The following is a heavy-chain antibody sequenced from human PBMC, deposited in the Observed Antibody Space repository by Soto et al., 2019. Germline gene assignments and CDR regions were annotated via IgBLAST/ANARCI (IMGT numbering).Heavy chain of an antibody. V-gene: IGHV1-69*01. CDR3: ARTGVGIIPLGYYGMDV. Sequence: QVQLVQSGAEVKKPGSSVKVSCKASGGTFSSYAISWVRQAPGQGLEWMGGIIPIFGTANYAQKFQGRVTITADESTSTAYMELSSLRSEYTAVYYCARTGVGIIPLGYYGMDVWGQGTTVTVSS. J-gene: IGHJ6*02. CDR1: GGTFSSYA. D-gene: IGHD3-3*01. CDR2: IIPIFGTA.